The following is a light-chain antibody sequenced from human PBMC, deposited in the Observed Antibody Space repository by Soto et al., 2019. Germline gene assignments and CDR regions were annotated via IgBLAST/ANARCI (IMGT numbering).Light chain of an antibody. V-gene: IGKV1-5*03. CDR3: QQYSNFWT. J-gene: IGKJ1*01. CDR2: KAS. Sequence: DIQMTQSPSTLSASVGDRVTITCRASQTISSSLAWYQQKPGKAPNLLIYKASSLESGVPSRFSGSGSGTEFTLTISGVQPEDFATYYCQQYSNFWTFGQGTKVEIK. CDR1: QTISSS.